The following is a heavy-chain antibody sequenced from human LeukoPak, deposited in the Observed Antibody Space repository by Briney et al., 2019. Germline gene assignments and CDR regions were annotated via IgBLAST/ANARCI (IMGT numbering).Heavy chain of an antibody. D-gene: IGHD2-2*01. J-gene: IGHJ5*02. CDR2: INPNSGGT. Sequence: ASVTVSCKASGYTFTGYYMHWVRQAPGQGLEWMGWINPNSGGTNYAQKFQGRVTMTRDTSISTAYMELSRLRSDDTAVYYCARVGDCSSTSCYDWFDPWGQGTLVTVSS. CDR1: GYTFTGYY. CDR3: ARVGDCSSTSCYDWFDP. V-gene: IGHV1-2*02.